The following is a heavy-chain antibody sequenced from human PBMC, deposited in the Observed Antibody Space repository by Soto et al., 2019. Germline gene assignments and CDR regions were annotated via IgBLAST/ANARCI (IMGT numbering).Heavy chain of an antibody. J-gene: IGHJ6*02. Sequence: SVKVSCQSSGYTFTGYYMHWVRQAPGQGLEWMGWINPNSGGTNYAQKFQGWVTMTRDTSISTAYMELSRLRSDDTAVYYCARGAGATLYYYYGMDVWGQGTTVTVSS. V-gene: IGHV1-2*04. CDR2: INPNSGGT. D-gene: IGHD1-26*01. CDR3: ARGAGATLYYYYGMDV. CDR1: GYTFTGYY.